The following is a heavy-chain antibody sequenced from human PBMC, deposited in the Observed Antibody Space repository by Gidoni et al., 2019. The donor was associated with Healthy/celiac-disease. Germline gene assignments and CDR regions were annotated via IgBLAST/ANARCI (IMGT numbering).Heavy chain of an antibody. CDR3: ARWKYYYGSGKNWFDP. V-gene: IGHV4-34*01. Sequence: QVQLQQWGAGLLTPSETLSLTCAVYGGSFSGYYWSWCRPPPGKGLEWIGEINHRGRTNYKPSLKSRVTIAVDTSKNQLSLKLSSVTAADTAVYFCARWKYYYGSGKNWFDPWGQGTLVTVSS. CDR1: GGSFSGYY. CDR2: INHRGRT. J-gene: IGHJ5*02. D-gene: IGHD3-10*01.